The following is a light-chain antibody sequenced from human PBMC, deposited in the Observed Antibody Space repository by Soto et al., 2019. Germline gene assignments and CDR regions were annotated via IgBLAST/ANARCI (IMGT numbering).Light chain of an antibody. CDR2: DAS. CDR3: QQYGRSPAT. CDR1: QSVSSY. V-gene: IGKV3-11*01. Sequence: EIVLTQSPATLSLSPGERATLSCRASQSVSSYLAWYQQKPGQAPRLLIYDASNRATGIPARFRGSAAGTDFTLTITSLEPEDFALYYCQQYGRSPATFGQGTKVDIK. J-gene: IGKJ1*01.